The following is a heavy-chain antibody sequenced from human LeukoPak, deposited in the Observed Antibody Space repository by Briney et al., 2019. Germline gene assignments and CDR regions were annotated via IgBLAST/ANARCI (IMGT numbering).Heavy chain of an antibody. CDR2: IIPIFGTA. Sequence: GASVKVSCKASGGTFSSYAISWVRQAPGQGLEWMGGIIPIFGTANYAQKFQGRVTITTDESTSTAYMELRSLRSDDTAVYYCARARFLEWLLTIDAFDIWGQGTMVTVSS. CDR1: GGTFSSYA. D-gene: IGHD3-3*01. V-gene: IGHV1-69*05. J-gene: IGHJ3*02. CDR3: ARARFLEWLLTIDAFDI.